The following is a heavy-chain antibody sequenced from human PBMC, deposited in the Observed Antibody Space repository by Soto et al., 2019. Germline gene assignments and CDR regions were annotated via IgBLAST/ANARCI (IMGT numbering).Heavy chain of an antibody. Sequence: GESLKISCKGAGYSFSTYWIVWVRQMPGKGLEWMGAIYPGDSDTRYSPSFRGQVTISADKSINTAYLQWNSLKASDTAMYYCARHKGYCSSTSCYGMDVWGQGATVTVYS. CDR3: ARHKGYCSSTSCYGMDV. V-gene: IGHV5-51*01. J-gene: IGHJ6*02. CDR1: GYSFSTYW. CDR2: IYPGDSDT. D-gene: IGHD2-2*01.